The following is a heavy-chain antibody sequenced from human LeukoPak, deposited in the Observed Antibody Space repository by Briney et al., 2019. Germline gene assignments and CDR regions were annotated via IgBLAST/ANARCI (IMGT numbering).Heavy chain of an antibody. Sequence: PGGSLRLSCTASGFTFSSYAMSWVRQAPGKGLEWVSGISGSGGSTYYADSVKGRFTISRDNAKNSLYLQMNSLRAEDTAVYYCARAHPGDYSDFQFDYWGQGTLVTVSS. J-gene: IGHJ4*02. V-gene: IGHV3-23*01. D-gene: IGHD4-11*01. CDR3: ARAHPGDYSDFQFDY. CDR1: GFTFSSYA. CDR2: ISGSGGST.